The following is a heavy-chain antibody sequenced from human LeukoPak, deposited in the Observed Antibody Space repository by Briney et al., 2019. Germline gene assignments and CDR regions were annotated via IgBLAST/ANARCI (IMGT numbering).Heavy chain of an antibody. Sequence: ASVKVSCKASGYTFTGYYMHWVRQAPGQGREWMGWINPNSGGTNYAQKFQGRVTMTRDTSISTAYMELSRLRSDDTAVYYCARDIVVVVAKTAYGPWGQGTLVTVSS. J-gene: IGHJ5*02. CDR3: ARDIVVVVAKTAYGP. CDR1: GYTFTGYY. CDR2: INPNSGGT. V-gene: IGHV1-2*02. D-gene: IGHD2-15*01.